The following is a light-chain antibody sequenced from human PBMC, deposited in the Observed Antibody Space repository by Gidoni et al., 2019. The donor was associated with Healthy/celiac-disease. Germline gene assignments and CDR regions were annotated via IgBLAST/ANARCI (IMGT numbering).Light chain of an antibody. V-gene: IGKV3-11*01. Sequence: EIVLTQSPAPLSLSPGERATLSCRASQSVSSYLAWYQQQPGQAPRLLIYDASNRATGIPARFSGSGSGTYFTLTISSLEPEDFAVYYCQQRSNWPPACXPXTKVDIK. CDR1: QSVSSY. J-gene: IGKJ3*01. CDR3: QQRSNWPPA. CDR2: DAS.